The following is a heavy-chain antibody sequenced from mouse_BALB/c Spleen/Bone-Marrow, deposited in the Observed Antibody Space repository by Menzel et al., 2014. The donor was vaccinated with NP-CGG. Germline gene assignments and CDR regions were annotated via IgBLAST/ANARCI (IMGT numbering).Heavy chain of an antibody. CDR3: ASYGSSPAWFAY. Sequence: VQLQQSGPQLVRPGASVKISCKASGYSFTSYWMHWVKQRPGQGLEWIGMIDPSDSETRLNQMFKDKATLTVDKSSSTAYMQLSSPTPEDSAFYYCASYGSSPAWFAYWGQGTLVTVSA. CDR2: IDPSDSET. J-gene: IGHJ3*01. CDR1: GYSFTSYW. D-gene: IGHD1-1*01. V-gene: IGHV1S127*01.